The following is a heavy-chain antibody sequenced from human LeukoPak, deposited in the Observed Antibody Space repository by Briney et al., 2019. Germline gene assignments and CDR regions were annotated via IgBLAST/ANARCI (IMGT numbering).Heavy chain of an antibody. J-gene: IGHJ4*02. V-gene: IGHV1-69*13. CDR3: ARGTWYYDSSGTSNDY. D-gene: IGHD3-22*01. CDR2: IIPIFGTA. Sequence: ASVKVSCKASGGTFSSYAISWVRQAPGQGLEWMGGIIPIFGTANYAQKFQGRVTITADESTSTAYMELSSLRSEDTAVYYCARGTWYYDSSGTSNDYWGQGTLVTVSS. CDR1: GGTFSSYA.